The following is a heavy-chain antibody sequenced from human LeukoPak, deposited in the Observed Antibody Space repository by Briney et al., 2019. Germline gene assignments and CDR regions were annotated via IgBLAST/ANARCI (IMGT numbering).Heavy chain of an antibody. CDR2: VSWNSGSI. J-gene: IGHJ6*03. CDR3: AKGGDYEFYYYYYMDV. CDR1: GFTFDDYA. D-gene: IGHD4-17*01. Sequence: PGGSPRLSCAAPGFTFDDYAMHWVRQAPGKGLGRVSGVSWNSGSIGYADSVKGRFTISRDNAKNSLYLQMNSLRAEDTALYYCAKGGDYEFYYYYYMDVWGKGTTVTVSS. V-gene: IGHV3-9*01.